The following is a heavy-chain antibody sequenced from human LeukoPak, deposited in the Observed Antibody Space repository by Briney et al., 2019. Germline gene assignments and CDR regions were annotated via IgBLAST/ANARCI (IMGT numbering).Heavy chain of an antibody. Sequence: VGSLRLSCAASGFTFSSYSMLWVRQAPGTGQEWVSYISSSSSTIYYADSVKGRFTISRDNAKNSLYLQMNTLRAEDTAVYYCARDRHKYNYDSGGYPPYWGQGTLVTVSS. V-gene: IGHV3-48*01. J-gene: IGHJ4*02. CDR2: ISSSSSTI. CDR3: ARDRHKYNYDSGGYPPY. CDR1: GFTFSSYS. D-gene: IGHD3-22*01.